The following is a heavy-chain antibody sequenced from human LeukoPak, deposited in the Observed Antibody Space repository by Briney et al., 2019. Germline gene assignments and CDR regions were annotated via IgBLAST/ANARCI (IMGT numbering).Heavy chain of an antibody. D-gene: IGHD1-14*01. Sequence: ASVKVSCKASGYTFSSSDINWVRQAAGQGREWMGWMNPNSGTTGYAPKFQGRVTMTRDTSISTAYRELSSLTSQDTAVYFGASYVGSSGRGVDPWGQGALVTVSS. V-gene: IGHV1-8*02. CDR1: GYTFSSSD. CDR3: ASYVGSSGRGVDP. CDR2: MNPNSGTT. J-gene: IGHJ5*02.